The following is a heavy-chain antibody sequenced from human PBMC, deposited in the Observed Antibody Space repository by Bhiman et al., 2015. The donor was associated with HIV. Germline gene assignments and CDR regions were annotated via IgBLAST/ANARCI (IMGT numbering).Heavy chain of an antibody. Sequence: EVQLVESGGGLVQPGRSLRLSCAASGFTFSSHSMTWVRQAPGKGLEWVSSITSSSRYIQYADSVKGRFTISRDNAKNSLYLQMNSLRAEDTGVYNCARDQAREVNGMDVWGQGTTVTVSS. CDR2: ITSSSRYI. CDR1: GFTFSSHS. V-gene: IGHV3-21*03. J-gene: IGHJ6*02. D-gene: IGHD3-10*01. CDR3: ARDQAREVNGMDV.